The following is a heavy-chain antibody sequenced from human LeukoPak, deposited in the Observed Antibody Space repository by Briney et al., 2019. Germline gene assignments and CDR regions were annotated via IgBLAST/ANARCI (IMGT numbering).Heavy chain of an antibody. CDR1: GGSISSHY. J-gene: IGHJ5*02. CDR3: ARELSYYDSSGYLYNWFDP. V-gene: IGHV4-59*11. D-gene: IGHD3-22*01. Sequence: PSETLSLTCTVSGGSISSHYWSWIRQPPGKGLEWIGYVYYSGSTNYNPSLKSRVTISVDTSKNQFSLKLSSETAADTAVYYCARELSYYDSSGYLYNWFDPWGQGTLVTVSS. CDR2: VYYSGST.